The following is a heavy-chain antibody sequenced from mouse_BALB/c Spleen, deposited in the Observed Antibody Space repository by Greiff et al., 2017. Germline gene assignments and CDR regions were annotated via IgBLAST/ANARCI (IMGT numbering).Heavy chain of an antibody. Sequence: EVKLVESGGGLVQPGGSLRLSCATSGFTFTDYYMSWVRQPPGKALEWLGFIRNKANGYTTEYSASVKGRFTIPRDNSQSILYLQMNTLRAEDSATYYCARDQGAMDYWGQGTSVTVSS. CDR2: IRNKANGYTT. CDR1: GFTFTDYY. CDR3: ARDQGAMDY. V-gene: IGHV7-3*02. J-gene: IGHJ4*01.